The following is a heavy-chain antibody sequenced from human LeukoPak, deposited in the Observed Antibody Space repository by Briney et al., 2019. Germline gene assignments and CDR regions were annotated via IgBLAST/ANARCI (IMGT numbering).Heavy chain of an antibody. J-gene: IGHJ4*02. Sequence: GRSLRLSCAASGFTFRSYGMHWVRQAPGKGLEWVAVISYDGSNKYYADSVKGRFTISRDNAKNSLYLQMNSLRVEDTALYYCARDTYSASYFGFDYWGQGILVTVSS. D-gene: IGHD1-26*01. CDR1: GFTFRSYG. V-gene: IGHV3-30*03. CDR3: ARDTYSASYFGFDY. CDR2: ISYDGSNK.